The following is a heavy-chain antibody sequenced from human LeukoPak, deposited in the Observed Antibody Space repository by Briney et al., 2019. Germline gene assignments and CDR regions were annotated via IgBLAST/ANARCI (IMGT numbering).Heavy chain of an antibody. CDR3: AKSLGIRFYYGMDV. CDR2: ISGSGGIT. D-gene: IGHD7-27*01. J-gene: IGHJ6*02. CDR1: GFTFSSCS. Sequence: GGSLRLSCAASGFTFSSCSMSWVRQAPGKGLEWVSVISGSGGITFYADSAKGRFTISRDNSKNTLYLQMNSLRAEDTAVYYCAKSLGIRFYYGMDVWGQGTTVTVSS. V-gene: IGHV3-23*01.